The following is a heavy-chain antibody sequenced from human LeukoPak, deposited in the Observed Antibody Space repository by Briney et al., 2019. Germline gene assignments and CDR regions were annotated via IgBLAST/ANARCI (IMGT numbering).Heavy chain of an antibody. CDR3: ARDRYYDSSGYYTAVYYYYYMDV. D-gene: IGHD3-22*01. J-gene: IGHJ6*03. Sequence: SETLSLTCTVSAYSISSAYYWGWIRQPPGKGLEWIGSIYHSGSTYYNPSLKSRVTISVDTSKNQFSLRLTSVTAADTAVYYCARDRYYDSSGYYTAVYYYYYMDVWGKGTTVTISS. V-gene: IGHV4-38-2*02. CDR2: IYHSGST. CDR1: AYSISSAYY.